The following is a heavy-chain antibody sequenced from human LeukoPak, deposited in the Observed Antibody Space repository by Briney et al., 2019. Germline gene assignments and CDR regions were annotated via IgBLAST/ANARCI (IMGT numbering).Heavy chain of an antibody. D-gene: IGHD5-24*01. CDR3: ARGLDGAFDI. CDR1: GYTFTGYY. V-gene: IGHV1-2*02. J-gene: IGHJ3*02. Sequence: ASVKVSCKASGYTFTGYYMHWVRQAPGQRLEGMGWINTNSGGTNYAQKFQGRVTMTRDTSISTAYMELSRLRSDDTAVYYCARGLDGAFDIWGQGTMVTVSS. CDR2: INTNSGGT.